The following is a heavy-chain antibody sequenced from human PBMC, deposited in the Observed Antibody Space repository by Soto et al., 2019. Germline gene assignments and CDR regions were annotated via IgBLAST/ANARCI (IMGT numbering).Heavy chain of an antibody. CDR3: ARDSSSSGYYYGMDV. Sequence: QVHLVQSGAEVKKPGASVKVSCKASNETLTTYGISWVRQAPGQGLEWMGWVSCYSGHSSSAQEFQDRVIMTTDTSTNTAYMELRSLTSDDSAVYFCARDSSSSGYYYGMDVWGQGTTVTVSS. CDR1: NETLTTYG. D-gene: IGHD6-6*01. J-gene: IGHJ6*02. V-gene: IGHV1-18*01. CDR2: VSCYSGHS.